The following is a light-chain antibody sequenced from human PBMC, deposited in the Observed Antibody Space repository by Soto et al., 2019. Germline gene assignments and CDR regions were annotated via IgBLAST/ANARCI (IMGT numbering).Light chain of an antibody. CDR1: QSVNIY. J-gene: IGKJ5*01. Sequence: EIVLTQSPATLSLSPGESANISCRASQSVNIYLAWYQQKPGQAPRLLIYDASNRATGIPARFSGSGSETDFTLTISSLEPEDFAVYYCQQRRSWPITFGQGTRLEIK. V-gene: IGKV3-11*01. CDR3: QQRRSWPIT. CDR2: DAS.